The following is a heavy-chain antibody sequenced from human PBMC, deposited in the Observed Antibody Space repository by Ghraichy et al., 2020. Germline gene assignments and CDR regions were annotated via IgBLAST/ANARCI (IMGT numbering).Heavy chain of an antibody. D-gene: IGHD2-15*01. CDR2: IYYSGST. J-gene: IGHJ6*03. CDR1: GGSVSSGSYY. Sequence: GSLRLSCTVSGGSVSSGSYYWSWIRQPPGKGLEWIGYIYYSGSTNYNPSLKSRVTISVDTSKNQFSLKLSSVTAADTAVYYCARVGRDYYYYYYMDVWGKGTTVTVTS. CDR3: ARVGRDYYYYYYMDV. V-gene: IGHV4-61*01.